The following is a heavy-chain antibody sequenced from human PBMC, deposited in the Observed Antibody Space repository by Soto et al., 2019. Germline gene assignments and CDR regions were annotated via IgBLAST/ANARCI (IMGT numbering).Heavy chain of an antibody. CDR1: GGSISSGGYY. Sequence: QVQLQESGPGLVKPSQTLSLTCTVSGGSISSGGYYWSWIRQHPGKGLEWIGYIYYSGSTYYNPSLQRRVTISVDTSKNQFSLKLSSVTAADTAVYYCARDLRNYDKSGYYPYYYFDYLGQGTLVTVSS. D-gene: IGHD3-22*01. V-gene: IGHV4-31*03. CDR3: ARDLRNYDKSGYYPYYYFDY. J-gene: IGHJ4*02. CDR2: IYYSGST.